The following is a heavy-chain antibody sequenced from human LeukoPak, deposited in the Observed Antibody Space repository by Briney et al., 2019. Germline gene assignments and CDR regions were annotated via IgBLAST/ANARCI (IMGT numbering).Heavy chain of an antibody. CDR1: GGSISSYY. Sequence: SETLSLTCTVSGGSISSYYWSWIRQPAGKGLEWIGRIYTSGSTNYNPSLKSRVTISVDTSKNQFSLKLSSVTAADTAVYYCARTPTLVPAAQYFDYWGQGTLVTVSS. CDR3: ARTPTLVPAAQYFDY. V-gene: IGHV4-4*07. D-gene: IGHD2-2*01. CDR2: IYTSGST. J-gene: IGHJ4*02.